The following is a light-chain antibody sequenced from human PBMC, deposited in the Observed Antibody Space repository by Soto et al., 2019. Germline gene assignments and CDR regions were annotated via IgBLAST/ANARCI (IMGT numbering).Light chain of an antibody. CDR1: QGVTSNY. CDR2: GAS. J-gene: IGKJ5*01. CDR3: QQYGSSSPTT. Sequence: EIVLTQSPGTLSLSQGERATLSFRSSQGVTSNYLDWYQQRPCQAPRLLIYGASNRATGIPDRFSGGGSWTDFTLTISRLEPEDFAMDYCQQYGSSSPTTCGQGTRLE. V-gene: IGKV3-20*01.